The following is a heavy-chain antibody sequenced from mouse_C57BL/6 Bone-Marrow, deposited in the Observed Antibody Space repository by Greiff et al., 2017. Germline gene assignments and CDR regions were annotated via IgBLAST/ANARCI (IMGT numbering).Heavy chain of an antibody. CDR1: GYTFPSYD. D-gene: IGHD1-1*01. V-gene: IGHV1-85*01. Sequence: QVPLPQSGPELVKPGASVQLSCTASGYTFPSYDINWVTQRPGQGLEWIGWIYPSDGSTKYNEKFQGKATLTVDTSSSTAYMGLHSLTSEDSAVYFCAGSNYYGSWGQGTTLTVSS. CDR2: IYPSDGST. J-gene: IGHJ2*01. CDR3: AGSNYYGS.